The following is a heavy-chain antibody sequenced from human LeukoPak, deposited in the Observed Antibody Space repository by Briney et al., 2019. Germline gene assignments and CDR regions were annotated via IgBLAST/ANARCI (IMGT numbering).Heavy chain of an antibody. J-gene: IGHJ5*02. CDR3: ARGYCSGGGCYSVENWFDP. V-gene: IGHV1-2*06. CDR1: GYIFTGYY. CDR2: INPNSGGT. Sequence: ASVKVSCKASGYIFTGYYIFWVRQAPGQGLKWMGRINPNSGGTQYAQEFQGGVTMTRGTSISTAYMELSRLRSDDTAVYYCARGYCSGGGCYSVENWFDPWGQGTLVTVSS. D-gene: IGHD2-15*01.